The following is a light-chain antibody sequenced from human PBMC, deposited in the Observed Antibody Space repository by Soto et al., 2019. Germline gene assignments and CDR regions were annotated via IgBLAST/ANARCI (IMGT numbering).Light chain of an antibody. CDR1: NSDVGGYDY. V-gene: IGLV2-14*01. J-gene: IGLJ3*02. CDR2: EVS. Sequence: QSVLTQPASVSGSPGQSITISCTGTNSDVGGYDYVSWYQQHPGKAPKLMIYEVSHRPSGVSNRFSGSRSGNTASLTISGLQAEDEADYDCSSYTSSTTLGVFGGGTKLTVL. CDR3: SSYTSSTTLGV.